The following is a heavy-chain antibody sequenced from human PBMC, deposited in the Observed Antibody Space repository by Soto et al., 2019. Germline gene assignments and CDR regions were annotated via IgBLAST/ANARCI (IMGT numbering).Heavy chain of an antibody. CDR3: ARFSYDFWSGLNWFDP. V-gene: IGHV3-7*03. CDR2: IKQDGSEK. D-gene: IGHD3-3*01. CDR1: GFTFSSYW. J-gene: IGHJ5*02. Sequence: GGSLRLSCAASGFTFSSYWMSWVRQAPGKGLEWVANIKQDGSEKYYVDSVKGRFTISRDNAKNSLYLQMNSLRAEDTAVYYCARFSYDFWSGLNWFDPWGQGTLVTVSS.